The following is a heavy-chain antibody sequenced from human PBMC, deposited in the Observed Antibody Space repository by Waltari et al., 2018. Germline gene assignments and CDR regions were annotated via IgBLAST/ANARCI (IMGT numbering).Heavy chain of an antibody. CDR3: ARRSDSGYDKVDY. CDR2: INTNNGGQ. Sequence: QVQLVQSGAEVKKPGASVKVSRKASGYTFTGYYTQRVGQAPGQGLEWMRRINTNNGGQNSAQKFQGRGTMTRDTSISTAYMELSRLRADDTAVYYCARRSDSGYDKVDYWGQGTLVTVSS. CDR1: GYTFTGYY. V-gene: IGHV1-2*06. J-gene: IGHJ4*02. D-gene: IGHD5-12*01.